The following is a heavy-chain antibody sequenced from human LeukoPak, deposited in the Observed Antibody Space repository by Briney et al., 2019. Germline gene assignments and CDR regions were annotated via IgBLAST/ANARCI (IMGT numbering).Heavy chain of an antibody. CDR1: GYTFTIYD. CDR2: MNPNSGNT. D-gene: IGHD3-16*01. J-gene: IGHJ4*02. V-gene: IGHV1-8*03. Sequence: GASVTVSFKSSGYTFTIYDINWVRQATGQGLEWMGWMNPNSGNTGYAQKFQGRVTITRNTSISTAYMELSSLRSEDTAVYYCARVVGDYNGLFDYWGQGTLVTVSS. CDR3: ARVVGDYNGLFDY.